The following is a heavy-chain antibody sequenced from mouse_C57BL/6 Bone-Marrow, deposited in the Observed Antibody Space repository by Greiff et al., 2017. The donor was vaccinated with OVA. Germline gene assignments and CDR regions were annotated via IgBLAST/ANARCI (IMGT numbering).Heavy chain of an antibody. J-gene: IGHJ4*01. CDR3: ARDRTMIPYYAMDY. D-gene: IGHD2-4*01. CDR1: GFTFSSYA. CDR2: ISDGGSYT. Sequence: EVKLVESGGGLVKPGGSLKLSCAASGFTFSSYAMSWVRQTPEKRLEWVATISDGGSYTYYPDNVKGRFTISRDNAKNNLYLQMSHLKSDDTAMYYCARDRTMIPYYAMDYWGQGTSVTVSS. V-gene: IGHV5-4*01.